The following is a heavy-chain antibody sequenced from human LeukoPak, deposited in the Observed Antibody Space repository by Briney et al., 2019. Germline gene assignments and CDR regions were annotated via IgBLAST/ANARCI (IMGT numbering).Heavy chain of an antibody. CDR1: GFTFGDYA. D-gene: IGHD3-22*01. CDR3: TRGGGMIVVAYYYFDY. J-gene: IGHJ4*02. V-gene: IGHV3-49*04. CDR2: IRSKAYGGTT. Sequence: GGSLRLSCTASGFTFGDYAMSWVRQAPGKGLEWVGFIRSKAYGGTTEYAASVKGRFTISRDDSKSIAYLQMNSLKTEDTAVYYCTRGGGMIVVAYYYFDYWGQGTLVTVSS.